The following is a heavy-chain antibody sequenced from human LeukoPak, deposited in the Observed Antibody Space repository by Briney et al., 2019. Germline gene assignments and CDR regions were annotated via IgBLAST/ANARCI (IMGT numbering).Heavy chain of an antibody. D-gene: IGHD3-10*01. Sequence: GESLKISCKGSGYSFTSYWIGWVRQMPGKGLEWMGIIYPGDSDTRYSPSFQGQVTISADKSISTAYLQWSSLKASDTAMYYCARLPPNYYGSGTILDYWAREPWSPSPQ. CDR1: GYSFTSYW. CDR3: ARLPPNYYGSGTILDY. CDR2: IYPGDSDT. V-gene: IGHV5-51*01. J-gene: IGHJ4*02.